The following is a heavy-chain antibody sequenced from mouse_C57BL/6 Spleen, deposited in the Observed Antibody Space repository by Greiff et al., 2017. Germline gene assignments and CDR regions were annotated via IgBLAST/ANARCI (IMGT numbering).Heavy chain of an antibody. CDR1: GFTFSDYG. D-gene: IGHD2-4*01. V-gene: IGHV5-17*01. J-gene: IGHJ3*01. CDR2: ISSGSSTI. Sequence: EVNLVESGGGLVKPGGSLKLSCAASGFTFSDYGMHWVRQAPEKGLEWVAYISSGSSTIYYADTVKGRFTISRDNAKNTLFLQMTSLRSEDTAMYYCARLDYDGVAYWGQGTLVTVSA. CDR3: ARLDYDGVAY.